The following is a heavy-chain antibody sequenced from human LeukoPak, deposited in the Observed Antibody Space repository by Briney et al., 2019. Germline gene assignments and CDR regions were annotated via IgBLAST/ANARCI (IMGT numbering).Heavy chain of an antibody. CDR1: GYSFTSYW. D-gene: IGHD6-6*01. V-gene: IGHV5-51*01. Sequence: GESPKISCKGSGYSFTSYWIGWVRQMPGKGLEWMGIIYPGDSDTRYSPSFQGQVTISADKSISTAYLQWSSLKASDTAMYYCARGRGSSAGLINWFDPWGQGTLVTVSS. CDR2: IYPGDSDT. J-gene: IGHJ5*02. CDR3: ARGRGSSAGLINWFDP.